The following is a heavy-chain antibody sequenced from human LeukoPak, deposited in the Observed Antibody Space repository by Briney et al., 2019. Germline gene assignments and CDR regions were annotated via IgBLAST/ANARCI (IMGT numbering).Heavy chain of an antibody. Sequence: GGSLRLSCAAPGFTFSSYWMHWVRQAPGKGLVWVSRINSDGSSTSYADSVKGRFTISRDNAKNTLYLQMNSLRAEDTAVYYCARLKLPSDAFDIWGQGTMVTVSS. CDR3: ARLKLPSDAFDI. CDR1: GFTFSSYW. CDR2: INSDGSST. D-gene: IGHD2-15*01. J-gene: IGHJ3*02. V-gene: IGHV3-74*01.